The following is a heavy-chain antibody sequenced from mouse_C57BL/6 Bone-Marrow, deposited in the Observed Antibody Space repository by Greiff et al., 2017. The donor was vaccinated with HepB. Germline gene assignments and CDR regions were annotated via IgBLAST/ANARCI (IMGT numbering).Heavy chain of an antibody. Sequence: VQLQQSGAELVMPGASVKLSCKASGYTFTSYWMHWVKQRPGQGLEWIGEIDPSDSYTNYNQKFKGKSTLTVDKSSSTAYMQLSSLTSEDSAVYYCARSPLYYGNYVAYWGQGTLVTVSA. D-gene: IGHD2-1*01. CDR2: IDPSDSYT. CDR1: GYTFTSYW. V-gene: IGHV1-69*01. J-gene: IGHJ3*01. CDR3: ARSPLYYGNYVAY.